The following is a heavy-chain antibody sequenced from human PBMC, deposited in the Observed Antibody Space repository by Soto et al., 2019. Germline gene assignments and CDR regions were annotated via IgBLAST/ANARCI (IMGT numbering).Heavy chain of an antibody. J-gene: IGHJ4*02. D-gene: IGHD6-19*01. CDR2: ISSSSSYT. Sequence: QVQLVESGGGLVKPGGSLRLSCAASGFTFSDHYMSWIRQAPGKGLEWVSYISSSSSYTNYADSVKGRFTISRDNAKNSLYLQMNSLRAEDTAVYYCASWYSSGLGFDYWGQGTLVTVSS. V-gene: IGHV3-11*06. CDR3: ASWYSSGLGFDY. CDR1: GFTFSDHY.